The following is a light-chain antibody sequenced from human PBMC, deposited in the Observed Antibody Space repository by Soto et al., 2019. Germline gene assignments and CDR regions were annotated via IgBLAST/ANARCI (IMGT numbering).Light chain of an antibody. J-gene: IGLJ1*01. Sequence: QSVLTQPRSVSGSPGQSVTIPCTGTSSDVGAYNYVSWYQRHAGKGPKLIIYDVSERPSGVPGRFSASKSGTSASLAISGLQSEDEANSSCATWDGGLSGPFVFGTGTKLTVL. CDR1: SSDVGAYNY. CDR2: DVS. CDR3: ATWDGGLSGPFV. V-gene: IGLV2-11*01.